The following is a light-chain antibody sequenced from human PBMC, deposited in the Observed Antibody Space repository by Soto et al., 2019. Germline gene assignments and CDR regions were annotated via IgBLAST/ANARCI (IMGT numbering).Light chain of an antibody. CDR2: AAS. Sequence: DIQMTQSTSSLSASVGDRVTITCRASQSISSYLNWYEQKPGKGPNLLIYAASTLQSGVPSRFRGSGSGTEFTLTIDSLQPEDFATYFCQQSYRLPLTFGGGTKVDI. CDR3: QQSYRLPLT. J-gene: IGKJ4*01. CDR1: QSISSY. V-gene: IGKV1-39*01.